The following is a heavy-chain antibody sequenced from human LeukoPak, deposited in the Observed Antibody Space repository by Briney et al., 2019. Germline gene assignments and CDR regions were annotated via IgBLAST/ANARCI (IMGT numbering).Heavy chain of an antibody. CDR3: ARGYYDSSDYEYFQH. J-gene: IGHJ1*01. Sequence: ASVKVSCKASGYTFTGNYIHWVRQAPGQGLEWMGWINPNSGGTNYAQKLQGRVTMTRDTSISTAYMELSRLRSDDTAVYYCARGYYDSSDYEYFQHWGQGTLVTVSS. V-gene: IGHV1-2*02. D-gene: IGHD3-22*01. CDR2: INPNSGGT. CDR1: GYTFTGNY.